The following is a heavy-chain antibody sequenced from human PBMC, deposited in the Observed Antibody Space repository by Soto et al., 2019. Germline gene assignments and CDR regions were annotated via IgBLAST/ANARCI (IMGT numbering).Heavy chain of an antibody. CDR3: AREYCSGGSCYLWFDP. CDR1: GYTLTSYD. Sequence: ASVKVSCKASGYTLTSYDINWVRQATGQGLEWMGWMNPNSGNTGYAQKFQGRVTMTRNTSISTAYMELSSLRSEDTAVYYCAREYCSGGSCYLWFDPWGQGTLVTVSS. V-gene: IGHV1-8*01. J-gene: IGHJ5*02. D-gene: IGHD2-15*01. CDR2: MNPNSGNT.